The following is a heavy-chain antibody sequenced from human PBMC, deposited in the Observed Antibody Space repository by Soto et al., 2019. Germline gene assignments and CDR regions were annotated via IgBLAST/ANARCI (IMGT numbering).Heavy chain of an antibody. Sequence: SETLSLTCTVAGGSISGFYWSWVRQPAGKGLEWIGRIYSSGTTKYNPSLRNRVTMSVDTSTDQYSLNLASMTAADTAVYFCARGPFCGDDCYFDVWGQGTQVTVSA. CDR3: ARGPFCGDDCYFDV. J-gene: IGHJ4*02. D-gene: IGHD2-21*02. CDR1: GGSISGFY. CDR2: IYSSGTT. V-gene: IGHV4-4*07.